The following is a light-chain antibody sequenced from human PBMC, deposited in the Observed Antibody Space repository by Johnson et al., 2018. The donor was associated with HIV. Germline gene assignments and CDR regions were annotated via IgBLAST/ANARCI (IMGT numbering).Light chain of an antibody. CDR1: TSNIGNNY. J-gene: IGLJ1*01. CDR3: GTWARSLRGGV. V-gene: IGLV1-51*01. CDR2: DNN. Sequence: QPVLTQPPSLSAAPGQKVTISCSGSTSNIGNNYVSWYQQLPGAAPKLLIYDNNKRPSGIPDRFSGSKSGTSANLGITGLPTGDEADYYCGTWARSLRGGVFGTGTKVTVL.